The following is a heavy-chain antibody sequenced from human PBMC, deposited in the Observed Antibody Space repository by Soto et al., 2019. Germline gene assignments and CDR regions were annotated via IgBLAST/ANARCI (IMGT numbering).Heavy chain of an antibody. CDR3: TSLVLPPLAPTSSGSYRDYYYGMDV. J-gene: IGHJ6*02. CDR2: IRSKANSYAT. V-gene: IGHV3-73*01. D-gene: IGHD3-10*01. CDR1: GFTFSGSA. Sequence: GGSLRLSCAASGFTFSGSAMHWVRQASGKGLEWVGRIRSKANSYATAYAASVKGRFTISRDDSKNTAYLQMNSLKTEDTAVYYCTSLVLPPLAPTSSGSYRDYYYGMDVWGQGTTVTVSS.